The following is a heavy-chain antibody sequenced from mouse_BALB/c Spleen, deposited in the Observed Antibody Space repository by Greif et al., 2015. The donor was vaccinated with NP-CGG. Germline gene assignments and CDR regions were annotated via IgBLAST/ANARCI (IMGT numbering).Heavy chain of an antibody. Sequence: EVQGVESGGGLVQPGGSLRLSSATSGFTFTDYYMSWVRQPPGKALEWLGFIRNKANGYTTEYSASVKGRFTISRDNSQSILYLQMNTLRAEDSATYYCARENRARATYYAMDYWGQGTSVTVSS. CDR3: ARENRARATYYAMDY. J-gene: IGHJ4*01. V-gene: IGHV7-3*02. CDR2: IRNKANGYTT. CDR1: GFTFTDYY. D-gene: IGHD3-1*01.